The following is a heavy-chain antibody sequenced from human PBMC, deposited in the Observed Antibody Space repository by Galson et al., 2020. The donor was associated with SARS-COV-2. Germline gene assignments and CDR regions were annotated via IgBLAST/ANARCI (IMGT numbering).Heavy chain of an antibody. J-gene: IGHJ3*01. CDR3: AKASSIFWFGQFRRDAFDV. V-gene: IGHV3-30*18. D-gene: IGHD3-10*01. CDR2: ISYEGSKN. CDR1: GFTFNNHG. Sequence: GASLKISCVASGFTFNNHGMPWVRQAPGKGLEWVAAISYEGSKNSSADSVNGRFTVSKDSFKNSLYLQMNSLRPDDTAVYFCAKASSIFWFGQFRRDAFDVWGQGTMVTVSS.